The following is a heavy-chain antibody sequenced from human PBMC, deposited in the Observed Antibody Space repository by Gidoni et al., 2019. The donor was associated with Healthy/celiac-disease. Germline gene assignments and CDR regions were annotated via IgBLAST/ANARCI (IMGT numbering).Heavy chain of an antibody. Sequence: QVQLVQSGAEVKKPGASVKVSCKASGYTFTSYAMHWVRQAPGQRLEWIGWINAGNSKTKYSQKFQGRVTITRDTSASTAYMELSSLRSEDTAVYYCARAPRRFLEYNWFDPWGQGTLVTVSS. CDR1: GYTFTSYA. D-gene: IGHD3-3*01. J-gene: IGHJ5*02. CDR2: INAGNSKT. V-gene: IGHV1-3*01. CDR3: ARAPRRFLEYNWFDP.